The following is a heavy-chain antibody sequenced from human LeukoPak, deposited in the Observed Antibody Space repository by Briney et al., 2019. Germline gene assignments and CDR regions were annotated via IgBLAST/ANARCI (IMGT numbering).Heavy chain of an antibody. D-gene: IGHD3-3*01. CDR1: GYTLTELS. CDR2: FDPEDGET. J-gene: IGHJ4*02. V-gene: IGHV1-24*01. Sequence: GVSVKVSCKVSGYTLTELSMHWVRQAPGKGLEWMGGFDPEDGETIYAQKFQGRVTMTEDTSTDTAYMELSSLRSEDTAVYYCATVANTYYDFWSGPYDYWGQGTLVTASS. CDR3: ATVANTYYDFWSGPYDY.